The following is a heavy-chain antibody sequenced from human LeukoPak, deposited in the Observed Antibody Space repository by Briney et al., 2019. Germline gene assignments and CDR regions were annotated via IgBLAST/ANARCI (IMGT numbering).Heavy chain of an antibody. V-gene: IGHV4-59*11. CDR1: GGSINDQY. D-gene: IGHD1-7*01. CDR2: VHYTGGT. CDR3: ARWNYTSAPNWFDP. Sequence: SETLSLTCTVSGGSINDQYWSWIRQPPGKGLEWIGYVHYTGGTNYSPSLKNRVTISVDTSTNQFTLKLYSVTAADTAVYFCARWNYTSAPNWFDPWGQGTLVTVSS. J-gene: IGHJ5*02.